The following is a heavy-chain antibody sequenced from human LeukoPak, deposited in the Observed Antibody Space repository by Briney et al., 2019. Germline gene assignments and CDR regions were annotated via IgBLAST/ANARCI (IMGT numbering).Heavy chain of an antibody. V-gene: IGHV1-45*03. D-gene: IGHD4-17*01. J-gene: IGHJ3*02. CDR2: ITPFNGNT. Sequence: GASVKVSCKASGYTFTYRYLHWVRQAPRQALEWMGWITPFNGNTNYAQKFQDRVTITRDRSMSTAYMELSSLRSEDTAMYYCATPISDGDYHAARGCAFDIWGQGTMVTVSS. CDR3: ATPISDGDYHAARGCAFDI. CDR1: GYTFTYRY.